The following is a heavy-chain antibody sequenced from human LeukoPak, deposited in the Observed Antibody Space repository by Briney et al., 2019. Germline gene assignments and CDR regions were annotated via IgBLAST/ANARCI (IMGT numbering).Heavy chain of an antibody. D-gene: IGHD1-26*01. V-gene: IGHV3-23*01. CDR1: GFSFSSYG. J-gene: IGHJ4*02. CDR2: LSGSADRT. Sequence: GGSLRLSCAGSGFSFSSYGMSWVRQAPGKGLEWVSALSGSADRTYYADSVKGWFTISRDNSKNTLFLHINSLRADDTAVYYCAKDRLGAILYFDSWGQGTLVTVSS. CDR3: AKDRLGAILYFDS.